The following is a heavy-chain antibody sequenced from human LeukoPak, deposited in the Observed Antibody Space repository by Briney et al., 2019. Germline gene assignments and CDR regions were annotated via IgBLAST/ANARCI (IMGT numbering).Heavy chain of an antibody. CDR1: GFTFSNYG. D-gene: IGHD6-19*01. CDR3: ARDQTSGWWFDC. J-gene: IGHJ4*02. Sequence: GGSLRLSCAASGFTFSNYGMSWVRQAPGKGLEWVSGTSGSGGSTSYGGSVRGRFTISRDNSNNMLYLQMNSLRVEDTAVYFCARDQTSGWWFDCWGQGTLVTVSS. CDR2: TSGSGGST. V-gene: IGHV3-23*01.